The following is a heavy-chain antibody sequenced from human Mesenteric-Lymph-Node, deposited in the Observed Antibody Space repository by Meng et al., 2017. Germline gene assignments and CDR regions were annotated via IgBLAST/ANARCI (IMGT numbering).Heavy chain of an antibody. CDR2: IDPGSGGT. CDR3: VRDEDISAAGKLFGDY. V-gene: IGHV1-2*06. J-gene: IGHJ4*02. Sequence: ASVKVSCKPSGYTFTAYWLHWVRLAPGQGLEWMGRIDPGSGGTQYPQNFQGRVLMTRDTSISTTYMELSGLRSDDTAVYYCVRDEDISAAGKLFGDYWGQGTLVIVSS. CDR1: GYTFTAYW. D-gene: IGHD6-13*01.